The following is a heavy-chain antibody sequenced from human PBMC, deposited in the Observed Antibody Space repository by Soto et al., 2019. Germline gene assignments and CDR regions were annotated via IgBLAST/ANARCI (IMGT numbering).Heavy chain of an antibody. V-gene: IGHV4-4*02. CDR2: MWPSGGT. J-gene: IGHJ5*02. Sequence: QVHLQESGPGLVTPSGTLSLTCAVSGVSISSSNWWTWVRQAPGKGLEWIGEMWPSGGTTYNPSLQNRVPISVDNSKNHLSLTLTSVTAADTAIYYCARCLHCSNGGRFDPWGQGALVTVSS. CDR3: ARCLHCSNGGRFDP. CDR1: GVSISSSNW. D-gene: IGHD2-8*01.